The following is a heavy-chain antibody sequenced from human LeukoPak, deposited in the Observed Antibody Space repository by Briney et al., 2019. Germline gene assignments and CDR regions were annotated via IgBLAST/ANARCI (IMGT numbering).Heavy chain of an antibody. J-gene: IGHJ4*02. CDR3: ARDPYYYDSSGYYLSSY. D-gene: IGHD3-22*01. V-gene: IGHV3-48*04. Sequence: GSLRLSCAASGFTFSSYSMNWVRQAPGKGLEWVSYISSSSSTIYYADSVKGRFTISRDNAKNSLYLQMNSLRAEDTAVYYCARDPYYYDSSGYYLSSYWGQGTLVTVSS. CDR2: ISSSSSTI. CDR1: GFTFSSYS.